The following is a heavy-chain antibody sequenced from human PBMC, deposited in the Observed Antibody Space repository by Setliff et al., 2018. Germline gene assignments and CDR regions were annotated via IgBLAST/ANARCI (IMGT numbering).Heavy chain of an antibody. CDR3: ASAHYYSGYIEYFQY. J-gene: IGHJ1*01. CDR2: IHAGNGDT. D-gene: IGHD5-12*01. Sequence: ASVKVSCKASGFTSTNYAIHWVRQAPGQRPECMGWIHAGNGDTKYSQKFQGRVTITRDTSASTVYMELSSLRSEDTAVYCCASAHYYSGYIEYFQYWGQGTLVTVSS. CDR1: GFTSTNYA. V-gene: IGHV1-3*01.